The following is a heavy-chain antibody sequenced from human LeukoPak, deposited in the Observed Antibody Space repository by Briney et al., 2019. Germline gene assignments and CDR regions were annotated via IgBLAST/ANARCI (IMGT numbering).Heavy chain of an antibody. CDR2: IYTSGST. V-gene: IGHV4-4*07. CDR3: ARENLGYCSGGSCSKLYNWFDP. Sequence: SETLSLTCTVSGGSISSHYWSWIRQPAGKGLEWIGRIYTSGSTNYNPSPKSRVTMSVDTSKNQFSLKLSSVTAADTAVYYCARENLGYCSGGSCSKLYNWFDPWGQGTLVTVSS. J-gene: IGHJ5*02. D-gene: IGHD2-15*01. CDR1: GGSISSHY.